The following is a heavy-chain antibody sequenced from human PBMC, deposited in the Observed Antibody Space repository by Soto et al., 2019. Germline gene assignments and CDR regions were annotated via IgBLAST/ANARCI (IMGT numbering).Heavy chain of an antibody. CDR2: ISTDGGGT. J-gene: IGHJ4*02. CDR1: GFSFTTYA. Sequence: EVQLVQSGGGLVQPGGSLRLSCAASGFSFTTYAMHWVRQAPGKGLQYVAAISTDGGGTYYTDSVKGRFIISGDNSKSTLYLQMGSLRGEDMPVYYCARYGSGSAYDHWGQGAMVTVSS. V-gene: IGHV3-64*07. D-gene: IGHD3-10*01. CDR3: ARYGSGSAYDH.